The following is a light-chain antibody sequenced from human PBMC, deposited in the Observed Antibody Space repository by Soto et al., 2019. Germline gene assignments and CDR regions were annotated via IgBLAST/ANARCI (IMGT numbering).Light chain of an antibody. CDR3: QQYNNWPPWT. V-gene: IGKV3-15*01. CDR1: QSVSNN. CDR2: DAS. J-gene: IGKJ1*01. Sequence: ILMTQSPATLSVSPGERATLSCRASQSVSNNLAWYQQKPGQAHRLLIYDASTRATGIPARVSGSGSGTECTLTISGVQSEDFAVYYCQQYNNWPPWTFGQGTKVEIK.